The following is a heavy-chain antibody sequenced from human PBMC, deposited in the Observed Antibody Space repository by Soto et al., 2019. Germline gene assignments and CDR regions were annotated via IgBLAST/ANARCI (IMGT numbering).Heavy chain of an antibody. CDR3: TRRRDWTAVDPLEY. CDR2: IRGKRGNDGT. J-gene: IGHJ4*02. D-gene: IGHD5-18*01. CDR1: GFAFSDSA. V-gene: IGHV3-73*02. Sequence: EVQLVESGGGLVQPGGSLKLSCAASGFAFSDSAMHWVRQASGKGREWIGRIRGKRGNDGTAYAASMKGRFTISRDDSKTTTYLQMNSLKIEDTAVYYCTRRRDWTAVDPLEYWGQGTLVTVSS.